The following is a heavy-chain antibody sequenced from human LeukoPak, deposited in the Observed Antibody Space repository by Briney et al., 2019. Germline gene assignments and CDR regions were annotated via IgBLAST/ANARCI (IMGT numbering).Heavy chain of an antibody. V-gene: IGHV4-34*01. CDR2: INHSGST. Sequence: SETLSLTCAVYGGSFSGYYWSWIRQPPGKGLEWIGEINHSGSTNYNPSLKSRVTISVDSSKNQFSLKLSSVTAADTAVYYCAREKYSSKTFVYWGQGTLVTVSS. D-gene: IGHD6-13*01. CDR3: AREKYSSKTFVY. J-gene: IGHJ4*02. CDR1: GGSFSGYY.